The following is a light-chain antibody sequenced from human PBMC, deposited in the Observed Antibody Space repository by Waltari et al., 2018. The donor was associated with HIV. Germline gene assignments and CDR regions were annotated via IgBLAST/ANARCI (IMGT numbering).Light chain of an antibody. Sequence: QSALTQPPSPSGPPGQSVTISCTGTSSDLAAYNYVSWYQQHPGKAPKLMIYEVNKRPSGVPDRFSGAKSGNVASLTVSGLQEDDEADFYCSSYAGSDNRVVFGGGTKVTVL. J-gene: IGLJ2*01. CDR2: EVN. CDR1: SSDLAAYNY. V-gene: IGLV2-8*01. CDR3: SSYAGSDNRVV.